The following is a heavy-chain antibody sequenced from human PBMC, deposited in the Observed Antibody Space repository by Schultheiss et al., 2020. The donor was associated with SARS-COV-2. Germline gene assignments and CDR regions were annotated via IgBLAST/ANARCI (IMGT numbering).Heavy chain of an antibody. V-gene: IGHV3-23*01. J-gene: IGHJ4*02. CDR2: ISGSGGST. Sequence: GGSLRLYCAASGFTFSSYAMSWVRQAPGKGLEWVSAISGSGGSTYYADSVKGRFTISRDNSKNTLYLQMNSLRAEDTAVYYCAKDHSGSYELDYWGQGTLVTVSS. CDR1: GFTFSSYA. D-gene: IGHD1-26*01. CDR3: AKDHSGSYELDY.